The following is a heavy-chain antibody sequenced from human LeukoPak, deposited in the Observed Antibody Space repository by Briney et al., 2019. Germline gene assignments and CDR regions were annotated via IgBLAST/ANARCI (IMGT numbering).Heavy chain of an antibody. V-gene: IGHV3-23*01. CDR1: GFIVNSYV. CDR2: IRGSGGST. J-gene: IGHJ6*02. Sequence: GGSLRLSCAASGFIVNSYVMNWVRQAPGKGLEWVSLIRGSGGSTYYADSVRGRFTISRDNSKNTLYLQMNSLRAEDTAVYYCAKDMGYFTGMDVWGQGTTVTVSS. CDR3: AKDMGYFTGMDV. D-gene: IGHD2-8*01.